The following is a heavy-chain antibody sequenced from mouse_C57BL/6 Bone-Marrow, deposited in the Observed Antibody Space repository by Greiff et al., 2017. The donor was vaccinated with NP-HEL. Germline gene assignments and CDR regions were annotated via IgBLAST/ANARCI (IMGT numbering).Heavy chain of an antibody. D-gene: IGHD1-1*01. J-gene: IGHJ2*01. CDR2: IHPNSGST. CDR1: GYTFTSYW. CDR3: AKGKVYGSSYLDY. V-gene: IGHV1-64*01. Sequence: VQLQQPGAELVKPGASVKLSCKASGYTFTSYWMHWVKQRPGQGLEWIGMIHPNSGSTNYNEKFKSKATLTVDKSSSTAYMQLSSLTSEDSAVYYCAKGKVYGSSYLDYWGQGTTLTVSS.